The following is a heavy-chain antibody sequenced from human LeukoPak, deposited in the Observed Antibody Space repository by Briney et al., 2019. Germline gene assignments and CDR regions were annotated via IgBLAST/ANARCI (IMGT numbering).Heavy chain of an antibody. CDR1: GFTFSSYA. CDR2: IKQDGSEK. D-gene: IGHD5-12*01. Sequence: GGSLRLSCAASGFTFSSYAMSWVRQAPGKGLEWVANIKQDGSEKYYVDSVKGRFTISRDNAKNSLYLQMNSLRAEDTAVYYCARRREATLYAFDIWGQGTMVSFSS. J-gene: IGHJ3*02. V-gene: IGHV3-7*01. CDR3: ARRREATLYAFDI.